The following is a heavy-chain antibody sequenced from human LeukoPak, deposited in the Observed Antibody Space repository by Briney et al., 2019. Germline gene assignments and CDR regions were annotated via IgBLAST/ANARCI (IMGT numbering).Heavy chain of an antibody. D-gene: IGHD6-19*01. J-gene: IGHJ4*02. Sequence: PSETLSLTCTVSGGSISSYYWSWIRQPPGKGLEWIGYIYYSGSTNYHPSLKSRVTISVDTSKNQFPLKLSSVTAADTAVYYCARRGRYSSGFDYWGQGTLVTVSS. CDR1: GGSISSYY. CDR3: ARRGRYSSGFDY. V-gene: IGHV4-59*08. CDR2: IYYSGST.